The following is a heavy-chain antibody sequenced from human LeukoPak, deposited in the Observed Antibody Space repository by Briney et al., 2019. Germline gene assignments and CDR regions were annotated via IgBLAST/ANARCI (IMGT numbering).Heavy chain of an antibody. D-gene: IGHD6-19*01. CDR3: ARESGLRTSTPVAGKVALKY. V-gene: IGHV3-33*01. CDR2: IWDDGSNK. J-gene: IGHJ4*02. CDR1: GLSFSTYG. Sequence: GGSLRLSCAASGLSFSTYGMHWVRQAPGKGLEWVAVIWDDGSNKYYASSVKGRFTISRDNSKNTLYLQMNSLRAEDTAVYYCARESGLRTSTPVAGKVALKYWGQGTLVTVSS.